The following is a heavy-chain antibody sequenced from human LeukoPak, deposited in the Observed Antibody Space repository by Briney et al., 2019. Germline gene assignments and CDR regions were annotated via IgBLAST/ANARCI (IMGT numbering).Heavy chain of an antibody. J-gene: IGHJ6*03. V-gene: IGHV1-2*02. D-gene: IGHD6-13*01. Sequence: ASVKVSCKASGYTFTGYYMHWVRQAPGQGLEWMGWINPNSGGTNYAQKFQGRVTMTRDTSISTAYMELSRLRSDDTAVYYCAKAAAGSQHSYYYYYYLDVWGTGTTVTVSS. CDR3: AKAAAGSQHSYYYYYYLDV. CDR2: INPNSGGT. CDR1: GYTFTGYY.